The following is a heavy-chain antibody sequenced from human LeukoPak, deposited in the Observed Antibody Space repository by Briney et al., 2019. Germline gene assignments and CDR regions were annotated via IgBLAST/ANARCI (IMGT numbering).Heavy chain of an antibody. CDR1: RYSFSDYA. CDR3: ARDISGNYAPGGY. V-gene: IGHV1-3*01. J-gene: IGHJ4*02. CDR2: INAGNDDT. Sequence: ASVKVSCKASRYSFSDYAVHWVRQAAGQRLEWMGWINAGNDDTEYSQKFQGRVTITRDTYASTAYMELSSLRSEDTAVYFCARDISGNYAPGGYWGQGTLVTVSS. D-gene: IGHD1-26*01.